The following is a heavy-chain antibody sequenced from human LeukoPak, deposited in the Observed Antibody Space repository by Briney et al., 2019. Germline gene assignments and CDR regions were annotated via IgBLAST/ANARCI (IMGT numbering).Heavy chain of an antibody. V-gene: IGHV4-34*01. Sequence: SETLSLTCAVYGGSFSGYYWSWIRQPPGKGLEWIGEINHSGSTNYNPSLKSRAAISVDTSKDQFSLKLSSVTAADTAVYYCARGRGIAAAGYNDYWGQGTLVTVSS. D-gene: IGHD6-13*01. CDR2: INHSGST. CDR3: ARGRGIAAAGYNDY. CDR1: GGSFSGYY. J-gene: IGHJ4*02.